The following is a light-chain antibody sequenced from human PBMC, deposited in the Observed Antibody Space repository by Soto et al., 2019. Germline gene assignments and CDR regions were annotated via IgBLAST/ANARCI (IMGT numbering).Light chain of an antibody. J-gene: IGKJ1*01. CDR2: GAS. CDR1: QTIIKS. V-gene: IGKV1-39*01. CDR3: QQTSTSVRV. Sequence: DVQMTQSPSFLSAFVGDRVTITCRASQTIIKSLNWYQQRPGKAPRLLIYGASSLQSGVPSRFSGSGSETDFTLTITSLQPEDSATYYCQQTSTSVRVFGQGTQVQI.